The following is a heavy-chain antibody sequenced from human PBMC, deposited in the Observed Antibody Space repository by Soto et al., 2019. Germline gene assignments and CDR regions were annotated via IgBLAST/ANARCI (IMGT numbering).Heavy chain of an antibody. D-gene: IGHD5-12*01. Sequence: QVQLVQSGAEVKKPGSSVKVSCKASGGTFSSYTISWVRQAPGQGLEWMGRIIPILGIANYAQKFQGRVTITADKSTSTAHMELSSLRSQDTALYYWLRLEGYSGYDYSFHYWGQGTLVTVSS. V-gene: IGHV1-69*02. CDR3: LRLEGYSGYDYSFHY. CDR1: GGTFSSYT. CDR2: IIPILGIA. J-gene: IGHJ4*02.